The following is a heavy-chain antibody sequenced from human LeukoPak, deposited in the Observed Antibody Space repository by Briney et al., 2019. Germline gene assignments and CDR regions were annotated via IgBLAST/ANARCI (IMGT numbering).Heavy chain of an antibody. CDR2: IWYDGSNK. Sequence: GRSLRLSCAASGFTFSSYGMHWVRQAPGKGLEWVAVIWYDGSNKYYADSVKGRFTISRDNSKNTLYQQMNSLRAEDTAVYYCARSVAMAASFDYWGQGTLVTVSS. D-gene: IGHD5-12*01. V-gene: IGHV3-33*01. CDR1: GFTFSSYG. J-gene: IGHJ4*02. CDR3: ARSVAMAASFDY.